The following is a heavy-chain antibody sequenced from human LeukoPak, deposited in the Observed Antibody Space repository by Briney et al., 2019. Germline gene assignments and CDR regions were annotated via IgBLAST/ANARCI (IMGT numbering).Heavy chain of an antibody. CDR1: GNSFTSYW. V-gene: IGHV5-51*01. D-gene: IGHD1-1*01. CDR3: ARQPPGNRNTHNWFDP. J-gene: IGHJ5*02. CDR2: IYPGDSDT. Sequence: GESLKISCKGSGNSFTSYWIGWVRQMPGKGLEWMGIIYPGDSDTRYSPSFQGQVTISADKSISTAYLQWSSLKASDTAMYYCARQPPGNRNTHNWFDPWGQGTLVTVSS.